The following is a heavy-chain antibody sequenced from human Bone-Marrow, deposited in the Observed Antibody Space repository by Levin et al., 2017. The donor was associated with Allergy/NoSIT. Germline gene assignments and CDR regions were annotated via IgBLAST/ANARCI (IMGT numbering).Heavy chain of an antibody. Sequence: GESLKISCAASGFTFSSYSMNWVRQAPGKGLEWVSSISSSSSYIYYADSVKGRFTISRDNAKNSLYLQMNSLRAEDTAVYYCARDWITMVRGATPFDPWGQGTLVTVSS. D-gene: IGHD3-10*01. V-gene: IGHV3-21*01. CDR3: ARDWITMVRGATPFDP. J-gene: IGHJ5*02. CDR1: GFTFSSYS. CDR2: ISSSSSYI.